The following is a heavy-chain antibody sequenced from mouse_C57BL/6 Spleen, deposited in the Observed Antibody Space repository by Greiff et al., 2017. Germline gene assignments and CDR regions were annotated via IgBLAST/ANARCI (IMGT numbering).Heavy chain of an antibody. V-gene: IGHV1-64*01. CDR3: ASDGDYAWFAY. Sequence: QVQLQQPGAELVKPGASVKLSCKASGYTFTSYWMHWVKQRPGQGLEWIGMIHPNSGSTNYNEKFKSKATLTVDKSSSTAYMQLSSLTSEDSAVYYCASDGDYAWFAYWGQGTLGTVSA. J-gene: IGHJ3*01. CDR2: IHPNSGST. CDR1: GYTFTSYW. D-gene: IGHD2-13*01.